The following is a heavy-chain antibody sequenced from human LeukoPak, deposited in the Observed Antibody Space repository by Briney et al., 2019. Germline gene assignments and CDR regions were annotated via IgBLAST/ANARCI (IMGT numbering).Heavy chain of an antibody. V-gene: IGHV3-7*05. J-gene: IGHJ6*02. D-gene: IGHD2-15*01. CDR2: IKQDGSEK. Sequence: PGGSLRLSCAASGFTFSSYWMSWVRQAPGKGLEWVANIKQDGSEKYYVDSVKGRFTISRDNAKNSLYLQMNSLRAEDTAVYYCARVRSVVVVARYGMDVWGQGTTVTDS. CDR1: GFTFSSYW. CDR3: ARVRSVVVVARYGMDV.